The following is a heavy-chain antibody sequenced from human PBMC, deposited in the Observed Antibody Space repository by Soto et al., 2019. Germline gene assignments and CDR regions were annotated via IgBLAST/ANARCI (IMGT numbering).Heavy chain of an antibody. CDR3: AATSIIYYYDSSGYYREIDY. CDR1: GFTFTSSA. Sequence: SVKVSCKASGFTFTSSAVQWVRQARGQRLEWIGWIVVGSGNTNYAQKFQERVTITRDMSTSTAYMELSSLRSEDTAVYYCAATSIIYYYDSSGYYREIDYWGQGTLVTVSS. V-gene: IGHV1-58*01. CDR2: IVVGSGNT. D-gene: IGHD3-22*01. J-gene: IGHJ4*02.